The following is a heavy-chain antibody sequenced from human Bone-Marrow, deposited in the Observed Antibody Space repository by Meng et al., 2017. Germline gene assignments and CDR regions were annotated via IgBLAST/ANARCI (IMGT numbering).Heavy chain of an antibody. Sequence: GESLKSSCAASGFTFSTHWMIWVRQAPGKGLERVGSINQGGYEKFYVDSVKGRCTISRDNARNSLYLQMNGLRAEDTAVYYCARDLAGIWGQGTMVTVSS. CDR1: GFTFSTHW. CDR2: INQGGYEK. CDR3: ARDLAGI. J-gene: IGHJ3*02. V-gene: IGHV3-7*01. D-gene: IGHD3-10*01.